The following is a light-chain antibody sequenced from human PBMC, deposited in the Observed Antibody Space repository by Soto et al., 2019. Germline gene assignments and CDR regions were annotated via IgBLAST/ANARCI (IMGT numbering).Light chain of an antibody. Sequence: DIQMTQSPSSLSASVGDRVTITCRTSQSISSYLNWYQQKPGKAPKLLIYAAFSLQSGVPSRFSGSGSGTDFTLTISSLQPEDFATYYCQQSYRSPRTFGQGTNREIK. V-gene: IGKV1-39*01. CDR3: QQSYRSPRT. CDR1: QSISSY. J-gene: IGKJ2*01. CDR2: AAF.